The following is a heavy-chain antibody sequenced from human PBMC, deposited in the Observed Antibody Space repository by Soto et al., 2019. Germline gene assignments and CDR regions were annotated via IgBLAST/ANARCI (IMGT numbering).Heavy chain of an antibody. V-gene: IGHV1-46*03. CDR1: GYPFTSNF. D-gene: IGHD3-22*01. J-gene: IGHJ4*02. CDR2: INPSGGSP. CDR3: ARVSTLTTCFDY. Sequence: QVQLVQSGAEVKKPGASVKISCKSSGYPFTSNFIHWVRQAPGQRLEWMGVINPSGGSPTYSQKFQGRVTMTRDTSTSTVYMDLSSLRSEDAAVYYCARVSTLTTCFDYWGQGTLLTVSS.